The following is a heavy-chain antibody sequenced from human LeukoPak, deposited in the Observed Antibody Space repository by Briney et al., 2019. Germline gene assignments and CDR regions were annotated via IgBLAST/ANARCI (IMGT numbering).Heavy chain of an antibody. V-gene: IGHV4-4*07. J-gene: IGHJ4*02. CDR2: LHTSGST. Sequence: SETLSLTCTVSGGSISSYYWSWIRQPAGEGLEWIGRLHTSGSTNYNPSLKSRVTISVDTSKNQFSLKLSSVTAADTAVYYCARDHYYGSGSYPNWGQGTLVTVSS. D-gene: IGHD3-10*01. CDR3: ARDHYYGSGSYPN. CDR1: GGSISSYY.